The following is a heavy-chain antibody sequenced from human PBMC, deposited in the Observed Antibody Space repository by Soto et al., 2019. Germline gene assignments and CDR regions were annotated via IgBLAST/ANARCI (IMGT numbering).Heavy chain of an antibody. D-gene: IGHD6-13*01. J-gene: IGHJ6*02. Sequence: QVQLVESGGGVVQPGRSLRLSCASSGFKFNNYGMHWVRQAPGKGLEWVAVIWNDGNGYYYANSVKGRFTISRDNSKNTMYLQMSSLRADDTAVYYCARRQISPPTRGAASARGGMDVWGQGTTVTVSS. V-gene: IGHV3-33*01. CDR3: ARRQISPPTRGAASARGGMDV. CDR2: IWNDGNGY. CDR1: GFKFNNYG.